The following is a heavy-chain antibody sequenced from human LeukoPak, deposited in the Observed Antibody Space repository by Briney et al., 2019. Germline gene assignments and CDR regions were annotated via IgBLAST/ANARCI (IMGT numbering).Heavy chain of an antibody. Sequence: SETLSLTCTVSGGSISSYYWSWIRQPPGKGLEWIGYIYYSGSTNCNPSLKSRVTISVDTSKNQFSLKLSSVTAADTAVYYCARDRGGYGGIPAPNWFDPWGQGTLVTVSS. CDR3: ARDRGGYGGIPAPNWFDP. V-gene: IGHV4-59*01. D-gene: IGHD5-12*01. CDR1: GGSISSYY. CDR2: IYYSGST. J-gene: IGHJ5*02.